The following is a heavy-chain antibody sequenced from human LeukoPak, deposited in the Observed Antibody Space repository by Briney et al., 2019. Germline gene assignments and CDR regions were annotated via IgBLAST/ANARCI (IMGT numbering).Heavy chain of an antibody. Sequence: SVKVSCKASGGTFSSYAISWVRQAPGQGLEWMGGIIPIFGTANYAQKFQGRVTITTDESTSTAYMELSSLRSEDTAVYYCARSEIGDSYGYYFEYWGQGTLVTVSS. CDR1: GGTFSSYA. CDR2: IIPIFGTA. V-gene: IGHV1-69*05. CDR3: ARSEIGDSYGYYFEY. J-gene: IGHJ4*02. D-gene: IGHD3-16*01.